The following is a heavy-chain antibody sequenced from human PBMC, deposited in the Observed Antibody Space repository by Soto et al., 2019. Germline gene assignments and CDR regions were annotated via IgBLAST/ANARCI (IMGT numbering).Heavy chain of an antibody. CDR1: GFTFSSYD. CDR2: ISGSGGAT. Sequence: EVQLLESGGGLVQPGGSLRLFCAASGFTFSSYDMSWVRQAPGKGLEWVSAISGSGGATYYADSVRGRFTISRDNSENTVLVQMNRRRGGGTAGYYWAEGRGGGFDSWGQGTLVTVSS. CDR3: AEGRGGGFDS. V-gene: IGHV3-23*01. J-gene: IGHJ4*02. D-gene: IGHD3-10*01.